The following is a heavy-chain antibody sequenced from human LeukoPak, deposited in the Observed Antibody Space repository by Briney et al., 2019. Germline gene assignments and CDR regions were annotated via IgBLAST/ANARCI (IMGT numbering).Heavy chain of an antibody. CDR1: RFTFSTYG. CDR3: AKDKSIAARPLNYYYGMDV. Sequence: GGSLRLSCAASRFTFSTYGMHWVRQAPGKGLEGVAVISYDGSNKYYADSVKGRFTISRDNSRNTLYLQMNSLRAEDTAVYYCAKDKSIAARPLNYYYGMDVWGQGTTVTVSS. D-gene: IGHD6-6*01. J-gene: IGHJ6*02. CDR2: ISYDGSNK. V-gene: IGHV3-30*18.